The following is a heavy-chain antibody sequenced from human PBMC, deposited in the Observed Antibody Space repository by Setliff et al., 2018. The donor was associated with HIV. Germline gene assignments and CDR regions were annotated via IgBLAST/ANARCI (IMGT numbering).Heavy chain of an antibody. CDR3: ARVRYCSGGSCYGGEYWFDP. V-gene: IGHV1-69*13. Sequence: GASVKVSCKASGGTFSSYAISWVRQAPGQGLEWMGGIISIFDTANYAQKFQGRVTITADESTSTVYMELSSLRSEDTAVYYCARVRYCSGGSCYGGEYWFDPWGQGTLVTVSS. D-gene: IGHD2-15*01. CDR2: IISIFDTA. CDR1: GGTFSSYA. J-gene: IGHJ5*02.